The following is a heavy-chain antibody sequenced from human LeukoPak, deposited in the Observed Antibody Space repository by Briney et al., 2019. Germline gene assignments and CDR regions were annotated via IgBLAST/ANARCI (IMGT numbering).Heavy chain of an antibody. CDR3: AREAVAGNWYFDL. D-gene: IGHD6-19*01. CDR1: GFXFSSYS. V-gene: IGHV3-48*02. J-gene: IGHJ2*01. CDR2: ISSSSSTI. Sequence: PGGSLRLSCAASGFXFSSYSINWVRQAPGKGLEWVSYISSSSSTIYYADSVKGRFTISRDNAKDSLYLQMNSLRDEDTAVYYCAREAVAGNWYFDLWGRGTLVSVSS.